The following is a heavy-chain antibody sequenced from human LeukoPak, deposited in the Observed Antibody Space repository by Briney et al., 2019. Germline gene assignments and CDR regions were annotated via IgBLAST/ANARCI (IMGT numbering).Heavy chain of an antibody. J-gene: IGHJ4*02. Sequence: PGGSLRLSCAASGFTFSSYGMSWVRQAPGKGLEWVSAISGSGGSTYYADSVKGRFTISRDNSKNTLYLQMNSLRAEDTAVYYCAKSYSSGWFREIDGWGQGTLVTVSS. D-gene: IGHD6-19*01. CDR3: AKSYSSGWFREIDG. V-gene: IGHV3-23*01. CDR2: ISGSGGST. CDR1: GFTFSSYG.